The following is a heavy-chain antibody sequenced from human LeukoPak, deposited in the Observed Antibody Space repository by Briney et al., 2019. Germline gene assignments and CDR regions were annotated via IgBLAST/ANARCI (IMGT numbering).Heavy chain of an antibody. V-gene: IGHV6-1*01. Sequence: SQTLSLTCAISGDSFSTNSATWTWLRQSPSRGLEWLGRTYYRSKWYNDYAVSMKSRITINPDTSKNQFSLQLNSVTPEDTAVYYCARLVGASWFDSWGQGTLVTVSS. CDR2: TYYRSKWYN. CDR1: GDSFSTNSAT. D-gene: IGHD1-26*01. J-gene: IGHJ5*01. CDR3: ARLVGASWFDS.